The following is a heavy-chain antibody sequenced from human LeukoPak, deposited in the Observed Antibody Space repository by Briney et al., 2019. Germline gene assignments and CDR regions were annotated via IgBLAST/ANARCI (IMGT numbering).Heavy chain of an antibody. V-gene: IGHV3-21*01. Sequence: PGGSLRLSCAASGFTISSYSMNWVRQAPGKGLEWVSSISSSSSYIYYADSVKGRFTISRDNAKNSLYLQMNSLRAEDTAVYYCARAPSAEDTFDIWGQGTMVTVSS. CDR1: GFTISSYS. CDR2: ISSSSSYI. J-gene: IGHJ3*02. CDR3: ARAPSAEDTFDI. D-gene: IGHD1-26*01.